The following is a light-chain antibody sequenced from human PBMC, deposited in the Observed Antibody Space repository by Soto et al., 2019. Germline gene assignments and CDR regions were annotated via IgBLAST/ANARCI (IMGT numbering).Light chain of an antibody. J-gene: IGLJ2*01. CDR1: SSDVGGYNY. CDR3: SSYTSSNTLV. Sequence: QSVLTQPASVSGSPGQSITISCTGTSSDVGGYNYVSWYQQYPGKAPKLMIYAVSNRPSGVSNRFSGSKSGNTASLTISGLQAEDEADYYCSSYTSSNTLVFGGGTKLTVL. V-gene: IGLV2-14*01. CDR2: AVS.